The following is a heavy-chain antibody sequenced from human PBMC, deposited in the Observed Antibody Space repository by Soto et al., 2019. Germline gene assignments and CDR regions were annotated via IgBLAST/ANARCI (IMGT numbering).Heavy chain of an antibody. CDR3: ARDEGGYDILTGYYKAHHFDY. V-gene: IGHV1-18*01. Sequence: ASVKVSCKTSGYTFNTYGINWVRQAPGQGLELMGWISAYDGKTTYAEKFQGRVTLTTDTSTNTAYMELRSLTSDDTAVYYCARDEGGYDILTGYYKAHHFDYWGQGVLVTVSS. CDR2: ISAYDGKT. J-gene: IGHJ4*02. D-gene: IGHD3-9*01. CDR1: GYTFNTYG.